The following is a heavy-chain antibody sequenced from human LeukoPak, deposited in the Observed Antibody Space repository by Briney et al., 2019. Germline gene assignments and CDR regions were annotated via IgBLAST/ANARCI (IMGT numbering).Heavy chain of an antibody. Sequence: GGSLRLSCAASGFTFSDHYMDWVRQARAKGLEWVGRTRNKANSYTTEYVASVNGRFTISRDDSKNSLYLQMNSLKTEDTAVHYCAREGKRITMVRGVIPDYWGQGTLVTVSS. CDR2: TRNKANSYTT. V-gene: IGHV3-72*01. J-gene: IGHJ4*02. D-gene: IGHD3-10*01. CDR1: GFTFSDHY. CDR3: AREGKRITMVRGVIPDY.